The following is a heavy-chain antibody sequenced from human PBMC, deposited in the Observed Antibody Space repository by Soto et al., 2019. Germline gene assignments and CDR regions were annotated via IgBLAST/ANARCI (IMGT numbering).Heavy chain of an antibody. D-gene: IGHD6-6*01. Sequence: QVQLVQSGAEVKKPGSSVKVSCKASGGTFSSYAISWVRQAPGQGLEWMGGSIPIFGTANYAQKFQGRVTITADESTSTAYMELSSLRAEDTAVYYCARDPRGSSLPNNWFDPWGQGTLVTVSS. CDR2: SIPIFGTA. CDR3: ARDPRGSSLPNNWFDP. J-gene: IGHJ5*02. V-gene: IGHV1-69*01. CDR1: GGTFSSYA.